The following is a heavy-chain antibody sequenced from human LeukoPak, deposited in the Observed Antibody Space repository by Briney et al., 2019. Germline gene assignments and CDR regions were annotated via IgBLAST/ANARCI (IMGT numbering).Heavy chain of an antibody. Sequence: GGSLRLSCAASGFTFSSYDMHWVRQAPGKGLEWVAVISYDGSNKYYADSVKGRFTISRDNSKNTLYLQMNSLRAEDTAVYYCAKDKTPWEPKYYFDNWGQGSLLTVSS. CDR1: GFTFSSYD. CDR3: AKDKTPWEPKYYFDN. D-gene: IGHD1-26*01. V-gene: IGHV3-30*18. CDR2: ISYDGSNK. J-gene: IGHJ4*02.